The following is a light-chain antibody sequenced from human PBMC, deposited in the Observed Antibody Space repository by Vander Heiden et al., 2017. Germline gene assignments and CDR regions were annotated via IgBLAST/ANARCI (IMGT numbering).Light chain of an antibody. Sequence: IVLTQSPATLSLSPGERATLSCRASQSVSGYLDWYQQKPGQAPRLLIYDASNSATGIPGMFSGSGSWTDVTLTISTLEPEDFAVYYCHQRSNWPLTFGGGTKVEI. CDR3: HQRSNWPLT. V-gene: IGKV3-11*01. J-gene: IGKJ4*01. CDR2: DAS. CDR1: QSVSGY.